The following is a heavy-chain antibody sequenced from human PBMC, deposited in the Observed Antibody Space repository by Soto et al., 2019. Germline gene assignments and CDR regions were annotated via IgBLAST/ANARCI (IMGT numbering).Heavy chain of an antibody. CDR3: ASGYCSGGSCYTYYYYGMDV. Sequence: SVKVSCKASGGTFSSYAISWVRQAPGQGLEWMGGIIPIFGTANYAQKFQGRVTITADESTSTAYMELSSLRSEDTAVYYCASGYCSGGSCYTYYYYGMDVWGQGTTVTVSS. CDR1: GGTFSSYA. D-gene: IGHD2-15*01. V-gene: IGHV1-69*13. CDR2: IIPIFGTA. J-gene: IGHJ6*02.